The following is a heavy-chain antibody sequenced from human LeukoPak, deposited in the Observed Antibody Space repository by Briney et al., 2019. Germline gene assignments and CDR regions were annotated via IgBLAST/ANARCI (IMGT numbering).Heavy chain of an antibody. CDR1: GFTFSSYA. V-gene: IGHV3-64*01. Sequence: GGSLRLSCAASGFTFSSYAMHWVRQAPGKGLEYVSAISSNGGSTYYANSVKGRFTISRDNSKNTLYLQMGSLRAEDMAVYYCVRRYSRDPDYGMDVWGQGTTVTVSS. CDR2: ISSNGGST. CDR3: VRRYSRDPDYGMDV. J-gene: IGHJ6*02. D-gene: IGHD6-13*01.